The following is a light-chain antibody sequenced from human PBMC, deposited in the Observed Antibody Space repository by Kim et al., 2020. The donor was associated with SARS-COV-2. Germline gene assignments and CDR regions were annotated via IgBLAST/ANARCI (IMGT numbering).Light chain of an antibody. CDR1: RSNIGSNY. CDR3: AAWDDSLSGYV. V-gene: IGLV1-47*02. Sequence: GQRVPIPCSGSRSNIGSNYVYWYQQLPGTAPKLLIYSNNQRPSGVPDRFSGSKSGTSASLAISGLRSEDEADYYCAAWDDSLSGYVFGTGTKVTVL. J-gene: IGLJ1*01. CDR2: SNN.